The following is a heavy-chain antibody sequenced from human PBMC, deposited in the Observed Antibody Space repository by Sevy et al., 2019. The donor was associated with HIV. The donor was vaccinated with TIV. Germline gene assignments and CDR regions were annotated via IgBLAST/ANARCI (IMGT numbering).Heavy chain of an antibody. CDR3: ARVYISSWSWGYYYGMDV. Sequence: SETLSLTCAVYGGSFSGYYWSWIRQPPGKGLEWIGEINHSGSTNYNPSLKSRVTISVDTSTNQFSLKLSAVTAADTAVYYCARVYISSWSWGYYYGMDVWGQGTTVTVSS. CDR1: GGSFSGYY. D-gene: IGHD6-13*01. J-gene: IGHJ6*02. V-gene: IGHV4-34*01. CDR2: INHSGST.